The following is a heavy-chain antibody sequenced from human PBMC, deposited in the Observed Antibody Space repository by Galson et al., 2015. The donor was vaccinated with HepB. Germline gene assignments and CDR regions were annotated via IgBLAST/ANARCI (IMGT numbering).Heavy chain of an antibody. D-gene: IGHD3-3*01. V-gene: IGHV3-7*03. CDR3: ARDARHRPILFDP. CDR1: HLVLGDYW. CDR2: INQDGSEK. Sequence: SLRLSCADSHLVLGDYWMSWVCQAPGKGLEWVACINQDGSEKNYVDSVKGRFTISRDNAKNSLFLQMNTLTVEDTAVYYCARDARHRPILFDPWGQGTLVTVSS. J-gene: IGHJ5*02.